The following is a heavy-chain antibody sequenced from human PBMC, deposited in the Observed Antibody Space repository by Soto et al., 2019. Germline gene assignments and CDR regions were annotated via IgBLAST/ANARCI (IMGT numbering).Heavy chain of an antibody. D-gene: IGHD3-22*01. J-gene: IGHJ4*02. CDR1: GFTFSSYA. CDR2: ISGSGGST. CDR3: AKYIYVKGIDSSGYYY. V-gene: IGHV3-23*01. Sequence: GGSLRLSCAASGFTFSSYAMSWVRQAPGKGLEWVSAISGSGGSTYYADSVKGRFTISRDNSKNTLYLQMNSLRAEDTAVYYCAKYIYVKGIDSSGYYYWGQGTLVTVSS.